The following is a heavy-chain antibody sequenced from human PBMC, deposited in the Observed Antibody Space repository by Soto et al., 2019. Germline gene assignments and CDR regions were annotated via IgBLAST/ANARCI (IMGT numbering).Heavy chain of an antibody. Sequence: SETLSLTCTVSGGSINNHYWSWIRQPPGKGLEWIGYIDYTGATNYSPSLTSRVTISVDTSKNQFSLKLTSLTAADTAIYYCARANWYFDYWGQGSLVTVSS. J-gene: IGHJ4*02. D-gene: IGHD7-27*01. CDR3: ARANWYFDY. CDR1: GGSINNHY. V-gene: IGHV4-59*11. CDR2: IDYTGAT.